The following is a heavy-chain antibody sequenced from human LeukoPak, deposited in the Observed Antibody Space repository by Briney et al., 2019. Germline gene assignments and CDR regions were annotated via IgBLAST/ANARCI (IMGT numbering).Heavy chain of an antibody. J-gene: IGHJ4*02. CDR1: GITLSRHW. V-gene: IGHV3-74*01. Sequence: GGSLRLSRVPSGITLSRHWHRVRQAPGEGLVWVSRIKSDRSSTSYADSVKGRFTISRDSAKNTLYLQMSSLRVEDTAVYYCAPIGVGYWGQGTLVTVSS. CDR3: APIGVGY. D-gene: IGHD2-8*01. CDR2: IKSDRSST.